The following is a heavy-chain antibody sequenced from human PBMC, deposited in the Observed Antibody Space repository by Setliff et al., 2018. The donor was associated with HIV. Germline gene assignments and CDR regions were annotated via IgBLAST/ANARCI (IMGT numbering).Heavy chain of an antibody. V-gene: IGHV1-69*13. CDR1: GGTFSSFG. J-gene: IGHJ6*03. CDR2: ITPMFGTA. D-gene: IGHD3-16*01. Sequence: SVKVSCKASGGTFSSFGISWVRQAPGQGLEWMGGITPMFGTAKYAQKFQGRVTITADEPTSTVYMEMSSLRSEDTAVYYCAASTEMVTFGYSYYYMDVWGKGTTVTVSS. CDR3: AASTEMVTFGYSYYYMDV.